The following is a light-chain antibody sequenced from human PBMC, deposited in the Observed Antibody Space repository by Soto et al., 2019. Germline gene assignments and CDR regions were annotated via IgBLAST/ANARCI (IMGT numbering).Light chain of an antibody. J-gene: IGKJ5*01. CDR3: QQYNKWVT. CDR2: GTS. CDR1: QSVSSD. Sequence: EIVMTQSPGTLSVSPGERATLSCRASQSVSSDLAWYQQKPGQAPRLLIYGTSTRATGIPARFSGSGSGTEFTLTITSLRSEDFAVYYCQQYNKWVTFGQGTRLEIK. V-gene: IGKV3-15*01.